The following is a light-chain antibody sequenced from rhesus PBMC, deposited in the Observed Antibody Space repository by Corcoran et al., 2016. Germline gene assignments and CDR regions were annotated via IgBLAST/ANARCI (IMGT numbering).Light chain of an antibody. J-gene: IGKJ4*01. CDR1: QAINHY. V-gene: IGKV1-66*01. CDR2: YAS. CDR3: QQYNNSPPT. Sequence: IQMPHSPSSLSASVGDRVTIPFRAIQAINHYLSCYQQNQGKAPTPLTYYASSLETGVPSRLSGSGSGTDYTLTISSLQPEDIATYYCQQYNNSPPTFGGGTKVEIK.